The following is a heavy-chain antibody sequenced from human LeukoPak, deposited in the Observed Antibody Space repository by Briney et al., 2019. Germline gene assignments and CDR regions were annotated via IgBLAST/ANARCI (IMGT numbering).Heavy chain of an antibody. Sequence: GRSLRLSCAASGFTFSSYGMHWVRQAPGRGLEWVAVISYDGSTKYYADSVKGRFTISRDNSKNTLYLQMNSLRADDTAVYYCARGRGGDLNWFDPWGQGTLVTVSS. CDR2: ISYDGSTK. CDR1: GFTFSSYG. CDR3: ARGRGGDLNWFDP. D-gene: IGHD4-17*01. V-gene: IGHV3-30*03. J-gene: IGHJ5*02.